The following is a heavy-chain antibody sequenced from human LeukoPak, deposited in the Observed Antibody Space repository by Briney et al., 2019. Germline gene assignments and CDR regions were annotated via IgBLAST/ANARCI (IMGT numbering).Heavy chain of an antibody. D-gene: IGHD6-13*01. Sequence: SETLSLTCAVSGGSISSYYWSWIRQPPGKGLEWIGYIYYSGSTNYNPSLKSRVTISVDTSKNQFSLKLSSVTAADTAVYYCARGYSSSWPLDYWGQGTLVTVSS. V-gene: IGHV4-59*01. CDR2: IYYSGST. CDR1: GGSISSYY. CDR3: ARGYSSSWPLDY. J-gene: IGHJ4*02.